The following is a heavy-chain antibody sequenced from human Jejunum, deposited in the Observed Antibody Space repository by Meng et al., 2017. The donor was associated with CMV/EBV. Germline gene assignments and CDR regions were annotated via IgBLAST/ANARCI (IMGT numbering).Heavy chain of an antibody. Sequence: SGFTFEAYWMAWVRQAPGKGLEWVASMKEDGSEIHYLDSVKGRFTISRDNAKNSLYLQMNTLRVEDTALYYCARGEYELLFGAFDVWGQGTMVTVSS. J-gene: IGHJ3*01. CDR3: ARGEYELLFGAFDV. D-gene: IGHD3-10*01. CDR1: GFTFEAYW. CDR2: MKEDGSEI. V-gene: IGHV3-7*01.